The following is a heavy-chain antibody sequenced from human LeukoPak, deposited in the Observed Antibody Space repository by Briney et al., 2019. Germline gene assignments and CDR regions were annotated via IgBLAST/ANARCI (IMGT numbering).Heavy chain of an antibody. V-gene: IGHV3-11*01. J-gene: IGHJ4*02. CDR3: ARDLVTPYCSSTSCSLDY. CDR1: GFTFSDYC. CDR2: ISSSGSTI. D-gene: IGHD2-2*01. Sequence: GGSLRLSCAASGFTFSDYCMSWIRQAPGKGLEWVSYISSSGSTIYYADSVKGRFTISRDNAKDSLYLQMNSLRAEDTAVYYCARDLVTPYCSSTSCSLDYWGQGTLVTVSS.